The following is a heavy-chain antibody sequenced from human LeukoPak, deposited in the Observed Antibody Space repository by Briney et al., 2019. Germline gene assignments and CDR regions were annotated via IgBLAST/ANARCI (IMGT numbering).Heavy chain of an antibody. Sequence: GGSLRLSCAAPGFTFSSYWMSWVRQAPGKGLEWVANIKQDGSEKYYVDSVKGRFTISRDNAKNSLYLQMNSLRAEDTAVYYCARERLAGLSGYHYWGQGTLVTVSS. D-gene: IGHD3-3*01. V-gene: IGHV3-7*01. CDR2: IKQDGSEK. J-gene: IGHJ4*02. CDR1: GFTFSSYW. CDR3: ARERLAGLSGYHY.